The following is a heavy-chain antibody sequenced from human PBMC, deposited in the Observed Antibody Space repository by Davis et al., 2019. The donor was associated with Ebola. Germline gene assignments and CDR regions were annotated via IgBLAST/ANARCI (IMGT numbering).Heavy chain of an antibody. D-gene: IGHD5-18*01. CDR2: IRSKANSYAT. V-gene: IGHV3-73*01. Sequence: GESLKISCAASGFTFSGYAMSWVRQASGRGLEWVGRIRSKANSYATAYAASVKGRFTISRDDSKNTAYLQMNSLKTEDTAVYYCTSTVDTADYWGQGTLVTVSS. CDR3: TSTVDTADY. CDR1: GFTFSGYA. J-gene: IGHJ4*02.